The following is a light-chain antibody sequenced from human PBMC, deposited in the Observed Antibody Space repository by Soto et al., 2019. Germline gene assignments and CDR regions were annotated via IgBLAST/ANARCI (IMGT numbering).Light chain of an antibody. V-gene: IGKV1-5*01. CDR1: QNISIW. CDR2: DSS. J-gene: IGKJ5*01. Sequence: DIQMTQSPSTLSASVGDRVTITCRASQNISIWLAWYQQRPGRAPRLLIYDSSSLGSGVPSTFSGSGSGTEFSLTISNLRPDDFATYYCQHYHSFSITFGQGTRLEIK. CDR3: QHYHSFSIT.